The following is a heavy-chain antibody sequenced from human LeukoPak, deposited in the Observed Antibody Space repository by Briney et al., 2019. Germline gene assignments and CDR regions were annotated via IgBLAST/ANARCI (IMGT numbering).Heavy chain of an antibody. Sequence: GGSLRLSCAASGFAVSFNYMSWVRQATGKGMEWISAISGSGGSTYYADSVKGRFTISRDNSKNTLYLQMNSLRAEDTAVYYWAKSLTSHPRGWFDPWGQGTLVTVSS. D-gene: IGHD2-2*01. CDR1: GFAVSFNY. J-gene: IGHJ5*02. V-gene: IGHV3-23*01. CDR3: AKSLTSHPRGWFDP. CDR2: ISGSGGST.